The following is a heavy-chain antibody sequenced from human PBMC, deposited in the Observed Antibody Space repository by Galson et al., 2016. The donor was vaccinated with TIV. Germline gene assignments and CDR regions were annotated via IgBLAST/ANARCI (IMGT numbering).Heavy chain of an antibody. CDR1: GGTFISYT. D-gene: IGHD3-9*01. V-gene: IGHV1-69*02. CDR3: ARADSVDISSTEY. Sequence: SVKVSCKASGGTFISYTLSWVRQAPGQGLEWMGRTIPVLGMTNYAQNFQGRVTITADRSTGTAYLELSSLKPGDTAVYYCARADSVDISSTEYWGQGTLVTVSS. J-gene: IGHJ4*02. CDR2: TIPVLGMT.